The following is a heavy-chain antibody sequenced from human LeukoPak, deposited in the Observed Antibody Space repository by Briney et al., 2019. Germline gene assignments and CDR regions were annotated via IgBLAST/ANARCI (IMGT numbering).Heavy chain of an antibody. D-gene: IGHD6-19*01. J-gene: IGHJ4*02. CDR1: GFSFSSYV. CDR3: ARILDSAWGELGY. Sequence: GGSLRLSCAGSGFSFSSYVMHWVRQAPGKGLEGMACIRFDGSKKYYADSVKGRFTISRDNYKNTLYLQMNSLRAEDTAVYYCARILDSAWGELGYWGQGTLVTVSS. CDR2: IRFDGSKK. V-gene: IGHV3-30*02.